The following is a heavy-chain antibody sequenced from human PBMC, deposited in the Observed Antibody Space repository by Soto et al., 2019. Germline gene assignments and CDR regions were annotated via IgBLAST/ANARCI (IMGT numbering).Heavy chain of an antibody. Sequence: ASVKVCCKASGYTFTGYYMHWVRQAPGQGLEWMGIINPNGGTTSYSQKFQGRVTMTRDTSTSTVYMEVSSLRSEDTAVYYCARDGITIFGVVTPYHFDYWGQGTLVTVSS. CDR1: GYTFTGYY. D-gene: IGHD3-3*01. J-gene: IGHJ4*02. V-gene: IGHV1-46*01. CDR2: INPNGGTT. CDR3: ARDGITIFGVVTPYHFDY.